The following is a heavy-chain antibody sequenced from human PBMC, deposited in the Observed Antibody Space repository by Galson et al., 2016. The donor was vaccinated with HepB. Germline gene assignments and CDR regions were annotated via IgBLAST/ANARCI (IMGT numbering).Heavy chain of an antibody. V-gene: IGHV4/OR15-8*01. CDR1: GGSISSGNW. Sequence: TLSLTCAVSGGSISSGNWWSWVRQPPGKGLEGIGEIYHSGTAKYHPSLQSRVTISIDRSKRQFSLKLRSVTAAYTALYYCASVTYHGSEFDFWGQGALVTVSS. CDR3: ASVTYHGSEFDF. D-gene: IGHD2-21*01. CDR2: IYHSGTA. J-gene: IGHJ5*01.